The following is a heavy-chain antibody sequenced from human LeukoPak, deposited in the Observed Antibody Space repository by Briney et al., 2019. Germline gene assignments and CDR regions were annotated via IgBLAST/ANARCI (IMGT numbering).Heavy chain of an antibody. CDR2: ISGSGGST. Sequence: GGSLRLSCAASGFTFSSYAMSWVRQAPGKGLEWVSAISGSGGSTYYADSVKDRFTISRDNSKNTLYLQMNSLRAEDTAVYYCAKHWVRYDFWIDYWGQGTLVTVSS. V-gene: IGHV3-23*01. CDR3: AKHWVRYDFWIDY. CDR1: GFTFSSYA. J-gene: IGHJ4*02. D-gene: IGHD3-3*01.